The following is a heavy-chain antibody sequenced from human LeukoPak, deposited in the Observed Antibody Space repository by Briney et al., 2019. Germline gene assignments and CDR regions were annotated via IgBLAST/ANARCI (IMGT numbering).Heavy chain of an antibody. V-gene: IGHV3-9*01. J-gene: IGHJ4*02. Sequence: GRSLRLSCAASGFTFDDYAMHWVRHAPGKGLEWVSGISWNSGSIVYADSVKGRFTISRDNAKNSLYLQMNSLRAEDTALYYCAKIPGDGYNSGFDYWGQGTLVTVSS. CDR1: GFTFDDYA. CDR2: ISWNSGSI. D-gene: IGHD5-24*01. CDR3: AKIPGDGYNSGFDY.